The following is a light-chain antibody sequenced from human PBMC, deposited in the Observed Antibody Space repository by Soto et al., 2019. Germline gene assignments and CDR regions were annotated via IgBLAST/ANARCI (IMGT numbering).Light chain of an antibody. CDR3: SSYSSSSKVL. CDR2: EVS. Sequence: QSVLTQPASVSGSPGQSITISCTGTSSDVGGYNFVSWYQHHPGKAPKLMIYEVSNRPSGVSNRFSASKSDNTASLTISGLQAEDEAHYYCSSYSSSSKVLFGGGTKLTVL. V-gene: IGLV2-14*01. CDR1: SSDVGGYNF. J-gene: IGLJ2*01.